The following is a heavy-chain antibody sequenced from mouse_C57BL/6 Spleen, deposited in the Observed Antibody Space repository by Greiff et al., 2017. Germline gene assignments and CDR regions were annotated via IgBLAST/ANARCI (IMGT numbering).Heavy chain of an antibody. CDR3: ARERDYYGSSYGAMDY. Sequence: EVMLVESGGGLVKPGGSLKLSCAASGFTFSSYAMSWVRQTPEKRLEWVATISDGGSYTYYPDNVKGRFTISRDNAKNNLYLQMSHLKSEDTAMYYCARERDYYGSSYGAMDYWGQGTSVTVSS. CDR1: GFTFSSYA. CDR2: ISDGGSYT. J-gene: IGHJ4*01. V-gene: IGHV5-4*01. D-gene: IGHD1-1*01.